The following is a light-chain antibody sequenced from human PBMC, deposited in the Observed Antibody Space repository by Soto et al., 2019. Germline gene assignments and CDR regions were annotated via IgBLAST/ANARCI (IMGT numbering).Light chain of an antibody. CDR1: SSDVGGYNY. CDR2: DVS. Sequence: SVQTQPASVSGSPGQSITISCTGTSSDVGGYNYVSWYQQHPGKAPKLMIYDVSNRPSGVSNRFSGSKSGNTASLTISGLQAEDEADYYCSSYTSSSTLGVFGTGTKVTV. J-gene: IGLJ1*01. CDR3: SSYTSSSTLGV. V-gene: IGLV2-14*01.